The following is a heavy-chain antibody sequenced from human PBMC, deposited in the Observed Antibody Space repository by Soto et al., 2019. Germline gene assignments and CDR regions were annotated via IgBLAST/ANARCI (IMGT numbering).Heavy chain of an antibody. D-gene: IGHD3-10*01. CDR1: GFTFSSYA. V-gene: IGHV3-30-3*01. CDR3: ARLLRGALDY. Sequence: GGSLRLSCAASGFTFSSYAMHWVRQAPGKGLEWVAVISYDGSNKYYADSVKGRFTISRDNSKNTLYLQMNSLRAEDTAVYYCARLLRGALDYWGQGTLVTVSS. J-gene: IGHJ4*02. CDR2: ISYDGSNK.